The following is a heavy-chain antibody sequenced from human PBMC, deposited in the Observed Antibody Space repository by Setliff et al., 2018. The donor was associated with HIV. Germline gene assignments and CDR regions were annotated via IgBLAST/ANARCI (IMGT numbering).Heavy chain of an antibody. V-gene: IGHV3-53*01. CDR2: MYSAGNI. CDR1: GFTVSSNY. CDR3: ARDHGGYNSLDY. Sequence: GGSLRLSCAASGFTVSSNYMNWVRQSPGRGLEWLSIMYSAGNIYYADSVKGRFTISRDNSKNTLYLQMNSLRAEDTAVYYCARDHGGYNSLDYWGQGTLVTVSS. D-gene: IGHD5-12*01. J-gene: IGHJ4*02.